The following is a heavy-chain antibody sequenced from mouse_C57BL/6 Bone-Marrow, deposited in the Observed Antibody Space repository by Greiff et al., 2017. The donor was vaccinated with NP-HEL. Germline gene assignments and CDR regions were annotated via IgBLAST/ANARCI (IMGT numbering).Heavy chain of an antibody. V-gene: IGHV1-53*01. CDR2: INPSNGGT. D-gene: IGHD4-1*01. J-gene: IGHJ1*03. CDR3: ARSGGIWDCWYFDV. Sequence: VQLQQPGTELVKPGASVKLSCKASGYTFTSYWMHWVKQRPGQGLEWIGNINPSNGGTNYNETFKSKATLTVDKSSSTAYMQLSSLTSEDSAVYDCARSGGIWDCWYFDVWGTGTTVTVSS. CDR1: GYTFTSYW.